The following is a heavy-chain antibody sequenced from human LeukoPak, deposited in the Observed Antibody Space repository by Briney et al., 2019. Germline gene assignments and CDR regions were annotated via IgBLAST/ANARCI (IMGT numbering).Heavy chain of an antibody. CDR2: ISVYNGNT. Sequence: ASVKVSCKASGYTFTSYDINWVRQATGQGLEWMGWISVYNGNTNYAQKLQGRVTMTTDTSTSTAYMELRSLRSDDTAVYYCARVVSSRWFDPWGQGTLVTVSS. V-gene: IGHV1-18*01. J-gene: IGHJ5*02. CDR1: GYTFTSYD. CDR3: ARVVSSRWFDP.